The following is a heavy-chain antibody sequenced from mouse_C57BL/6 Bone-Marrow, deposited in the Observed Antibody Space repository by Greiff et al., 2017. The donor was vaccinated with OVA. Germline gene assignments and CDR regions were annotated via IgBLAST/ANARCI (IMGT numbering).Heavy chain of an antibody. V-gene: IGHV1-22*01. D-gene: IGHD2-4*01. CDR1: GYTFTDYN. Sequence: EVQLQQSGPELVKPGASVKMSCKASGYTFTDYNMHWVKQSHGKSLEWIGYINPNNGGTSYNQKFKGKATLTVHKSCSTAYMKLRSLTSEDSAVYYCARRDGYDYTWFAYWGQGTLVTVSA. CDR2: INPNNGGT. J-gene: IGHJ3*01. CDR3: ARRDGYDYTWFAY.